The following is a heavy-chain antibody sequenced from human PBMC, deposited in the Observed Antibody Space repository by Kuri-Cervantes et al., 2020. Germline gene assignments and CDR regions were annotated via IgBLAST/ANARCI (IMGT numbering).Heavy chain of an antibody. V-gene: IGHV3-30*02. CDR1: GFTFSNYG. CDR2: IWYDGSNK. Sequence: GGSLRLSCAASGFTFSNYGMHWVRQAPGKGLEWVAIIWYDGSNKYYADSVKGRFTISRDNSKNTLYLQMDSLRTEDTAVYYCALGSYLRIDYWGQGTLVTVSS. J-gene: IGHJ4*02. CDR3: ALGSYLRIDY. D-gene: IGHD1-26*01.